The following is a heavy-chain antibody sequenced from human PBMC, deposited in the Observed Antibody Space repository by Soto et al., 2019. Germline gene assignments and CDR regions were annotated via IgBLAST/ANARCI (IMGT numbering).Heavy chain of an antibody. J-gene: IGHJ4*02. CDR2: ISPYSGYT. Sequence: ASVKVSCKGFGYSFMKYGINWVRQAPGQGXEWVGWISPYSGYTHSAQKFHGRLTLTTDTAASTAYTELRILRSADTALYYCAREASVLIPAAQPSRFDSWGQGTLVTVS. CDR1: GYSFMKYG. V-gene: IGHV1-18*01. D-gene: IGHD2-2*01. CDR3: AREASVLIPAAQPSRFDS.